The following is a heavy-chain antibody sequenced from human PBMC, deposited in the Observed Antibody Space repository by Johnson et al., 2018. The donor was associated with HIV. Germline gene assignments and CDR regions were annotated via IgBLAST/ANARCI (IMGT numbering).Heavy chain of an antibody. CDR1: GFTFDDYG. J-gene: IGHJ3*02. CDR2: MNWNGGST. V-gene: IGHV3-20*04. Sequence: VQLVESGGGVVRPGGSLRLSCEASGFTFDDYGLSWVRQAPGKGLEWVSGMNWNGGSTGYAGSVKGRCTISRDNAKSSLYLQMNSLRVEDTALYYCARGRPWGWELRRDAFDIWGQGTMVTVSS. CDR3: ARGRPWGWELRRDAFDI. D-gene: IGHD1-26*01.